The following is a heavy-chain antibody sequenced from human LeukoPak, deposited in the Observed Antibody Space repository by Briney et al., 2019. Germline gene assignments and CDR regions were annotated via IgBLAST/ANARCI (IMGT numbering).Heavy chain of an antibody. Sequence: PGGSLRLSCAASGFTVSTNYMTWVRQAPGKGLEWVSVMYTLGDTYYADSVKGRFTISRDNSKNTLYLQMNSLRAEDTAVYYCAKTSPRLRQGYFQHWGQGTLVTVSS. D-gene: IGHD3-16*01. J-gene: IGHJ1*01. CDR1: GFTVSTNY. V-gene: IGHV3-53*01. CDR3: AKTSPRLRQGYFQH. CDR2: MYTLGDT.